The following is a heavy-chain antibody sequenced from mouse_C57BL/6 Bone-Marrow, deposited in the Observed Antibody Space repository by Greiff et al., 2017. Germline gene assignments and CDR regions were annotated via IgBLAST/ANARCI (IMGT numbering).Heavy chain of an antibody. V-gene: IGHV5-17*01. J-gene: IGHJ1*03. CDR1: GFTFSDYG. Sequence: EVKLVESGGGLVKPGGSLKLSCAASGFTFSDYGMHWVRQAPEKGLEWVAYISSGSSTIYYADTVKGRFTISSDNAKNTLFLQMTRLRSEDTAMYYRARDYYGSSYVRGWYFDVWGTGTTVTVSS. CDR3: ARDYYGSSYVRGWYFDV. CDR2: ISSGSSTI. D-gene: IGHD1-1*01.